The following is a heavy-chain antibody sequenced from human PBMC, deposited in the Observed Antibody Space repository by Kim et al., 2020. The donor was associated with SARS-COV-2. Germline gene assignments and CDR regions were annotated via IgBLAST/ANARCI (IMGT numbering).Heavy chain of an antibody. Sequence: GGSLRLSCAASGFTFSSYAISWVRQAPGKGLEWVSVISGNGGTTHYADSVKGRFTISRDNSKSTLYLHMNGLRAEDTAVYYCAKYLGQCSSTSCYAFDIWGRGTMVTVSS. CDR2: ISGNGGTT. CDR1: GFTFSSYA. V-gene: IGHV3-23*01. D-gene: IGHD2-2*01. J-gene: IGHJ3*02. CDR3: AKYLGQCSSTSCYAFDI.